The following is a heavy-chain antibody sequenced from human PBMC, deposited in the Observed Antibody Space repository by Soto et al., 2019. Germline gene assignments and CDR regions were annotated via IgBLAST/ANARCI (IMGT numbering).Heavy chain of an antibody. J-gene: IGHJ4*02. D-gene: IGHD1-26*01. V-gene: IGHV3-15*01. CDR1: GFTFSNAW. Sequence: EVQLVESGGGLVKPGGSLRLSCAASGFTFSNAWMSWVRQAPGKGLEWVGRIKSKTDGGTTDYAAPVKGRFTISRDDSKNTLYLQMNSLKTEDTAVYYCTTEEWEKYYFDYWGQGTLVTVSS. CDR3: TTEEWEKYYFDY. CDR2: IKSKTDGGTT.